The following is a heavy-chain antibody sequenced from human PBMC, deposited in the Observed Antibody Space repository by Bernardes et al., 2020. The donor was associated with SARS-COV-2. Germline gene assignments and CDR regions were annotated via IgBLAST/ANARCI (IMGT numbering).Heavy chain of an antibody. V-gene: IGHV3-53*01. D-gene: IGHD3-10*01. CDR2: LYSNGNT. J-gene: IGHJ4*02. Sequence: VGSLRLSCVASGLSVANNYMTWVRQSPGKGLEWVSILYSNGNTYYADSVQGRFTISRDTSMNALFLQMNTLQPEDTALYYCARVRYSYGRGSPARSFDLWGQGTQVTVSS. CDR1: GLSVANNY. CDR3: ARVRYSYGRGSPARSFDL.